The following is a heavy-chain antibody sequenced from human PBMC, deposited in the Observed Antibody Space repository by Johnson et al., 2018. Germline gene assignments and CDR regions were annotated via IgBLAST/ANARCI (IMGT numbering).Heavy chain of an antibody. D-gene: IGHD4-17*01. CDR2: IIPIFGTA. CDR1: GGTFSSYA. Sequence: QLVESGAEVKKPGSSVKVSCKASGGTFSSYAISWVRQAPGQGLEWMGGIIPIFGTANYAQKFQGRVTITADESTSTAYMELSSLRAEDTAVYYGTTVVRDYGDYGYYGMDVWGQGTTVTVS. J-gene: IGHJ6*02. V-gene: IGHV1-69*01. CDR3: TTVVRDYGDYGYYGMDV.